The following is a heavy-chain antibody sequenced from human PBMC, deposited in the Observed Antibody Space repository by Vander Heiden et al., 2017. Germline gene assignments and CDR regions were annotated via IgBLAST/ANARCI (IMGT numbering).Heavy chain of an antibody. CDR3: ARAYCGGDCYLEYFQH. Sequence: QVQLVESGGGVVQPGRSLRLSCAASGFTFRSYAMHGVRQAPGKGLEWVAVISYDGSNKYYADSVKGRFTISRDNSKNTLYLQMNSLRAEDTAVYYCARAYCGGDCYLEYFQHWGQGTLVTVSS. CDR1: GFTFRSYA. D-gene: IGHD2-21*02. CDR2: ISYDGSNK. V-gene: IGHV3-30*04. J-gene: IGHJ1*01.